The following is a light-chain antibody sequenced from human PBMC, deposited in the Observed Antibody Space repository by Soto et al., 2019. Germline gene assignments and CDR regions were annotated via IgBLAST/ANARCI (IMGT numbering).Light chain of an antibody. Sequence: QSVLTQPPSVSGSPGQSVTISCTGTSSDVGSYNRVSWYQQPPGTAPKLMIYEVSNRPSGVPDRFSGSKSGNTASLTISGLQAEDEADYYCNLYPSSSTWVFGGGTK. V-gene: IGLV2-18*01. CDR3: NLYPSSSTWV. CDR2: EVS. J-gene: IGLJ2*01. CDR1: SSDVGSYNR.